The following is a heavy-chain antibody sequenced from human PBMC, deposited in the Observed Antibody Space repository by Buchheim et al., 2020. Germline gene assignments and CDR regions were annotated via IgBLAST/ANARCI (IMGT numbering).Heavy chain of an antibody. V-gene: IGHV3-23*04. Sequence: EVQLVESGGGLVKPGGSLRLSCAASGFSFSTYPMAWVHQAPGKGLEWVSATSGSDGATYYADSVKGRFTISRDNSKNTLSLQINSLRAEDTAVYYCAKSIVVPAAYNGVFDHWGQGAL. J-gene: IGHJ4*02. CDR2: TSGSDGAT. D-gene: IGHD2-2*01. CDR1: GFSFSTYP. CDR3: AKSIVVPAAYNGVFDH.